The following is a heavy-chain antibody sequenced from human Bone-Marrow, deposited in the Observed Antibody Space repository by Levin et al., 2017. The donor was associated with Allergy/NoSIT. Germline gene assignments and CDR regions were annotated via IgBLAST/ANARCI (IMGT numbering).Heavy chain of an antibody. CDR1: GFTFSRYA. D-gene: IGHD2-2*01. CDR3: AKLVVPAAEFDY. Sequence: PGGSLRLSCAASGFTFSRYAMNWVRQAPGKGLQWVSAISNSGDSTYYADSVKGRFTISRDNSKNTMYLQMNSLRAEDAALYYCAKLVVPAAEFDYWGQGTLVTVSS. CDR2: ISNSGDST. J-gene: IGHJ4*02. V-gene: IGHV3-23*01.